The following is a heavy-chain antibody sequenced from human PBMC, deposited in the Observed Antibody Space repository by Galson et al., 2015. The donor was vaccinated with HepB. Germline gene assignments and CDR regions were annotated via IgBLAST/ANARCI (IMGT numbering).Heavy chain of an antibody. V-gene: IGHV3-23*01. CDR2: VSGGGGST. Sequence: SLRLSCAASGFTFTTYAMSWVRQAPGKGLEWVSAVSGGGGSTYYADSVKGRFTISRDNSKNTLYLQMNSLRAEDTARYYCAKDFVRTLDYWGQGNLVTVSS. CDR3: AKDFVRTLDY. D-gene: IGHD3-10*01. CDR1: GFTFTTYA. J-gene: IGHJ4*02.